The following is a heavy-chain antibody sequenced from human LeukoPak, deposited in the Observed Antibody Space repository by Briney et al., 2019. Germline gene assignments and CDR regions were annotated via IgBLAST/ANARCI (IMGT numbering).Heavy chain of an antibody. Sequence: GGSLRLSCAASGFTFSSYAMSWVRQAPGKGLEWVSGISGSGRTTYYADPVKGRFTISRDNSKNTLYLQMNSLRAEDTAVYFCARVGATAGTLRIEYFQHWGQGTLVTVSS. D-gene: IGHD6-13*01. V-gene: IGHV3-23*01. J-gene: IGHJ1*01. CDR3: ARVGATAGTLRIEYFQH. CDR1: GFTFSSYA. CDR2: ISGSGRTT.